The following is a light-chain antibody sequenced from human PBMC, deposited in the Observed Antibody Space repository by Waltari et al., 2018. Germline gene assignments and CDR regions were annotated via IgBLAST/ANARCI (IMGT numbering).Light chain of an antibody. Sequence: DIQMTQSPSSVSASVGDRVTITCRASQDISSWLGWYQQKLGKAPKLLILGANSLQSGVPSRFSGSGSGTDFNLTISRLQPEDFATYYCQQTTSFPLTFGGGTKVEIK. CDR3: QQTTSFPLT. J-gene: IGKJ4*01. V-gene: IGKV1-12*01. CDR1: QDISSW. CDR2: GAN.